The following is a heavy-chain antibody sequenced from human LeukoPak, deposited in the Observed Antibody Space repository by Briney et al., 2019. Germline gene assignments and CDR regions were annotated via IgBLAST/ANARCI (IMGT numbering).Heavy chain of an antibody. Sequence: SETLSLTCTVSGGSISSSSFYWGWIRQPPGKGLEWIGSIYYSGSTYYNPSLKSRVTISVDTSKNQLSLNLNSVTAADTALYYCARHGGSSGWYHFDYWGQGTLVTVSS. D-gene: IGHD6-13*01. CDR1: GGSISSSSFY. CDR2: IYYSGST. V-gene: IGHV4-39*01. CDR3: ARHGGSSGWYHFDY. J-gene: IGHJ4*02.